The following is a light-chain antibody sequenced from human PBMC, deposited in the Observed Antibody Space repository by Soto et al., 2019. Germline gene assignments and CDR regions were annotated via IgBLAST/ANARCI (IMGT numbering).Light chain of an antibody. Sequence: EIVLTQSPGTLSLSPGERATLSCRASQSVSSSYLAWYQQKPGRAPRLLIYGASTRATGIPARFSGSGSGTEFTLTISSLQSEDFAVYYCQQYNNWPKTFGQGTKVDIK. V-gene: IGKV3-15*01. CDR2: GAS. CDR3: QQYNNWPKT. CDR1: QSVSSSY. J-gene: IGKJ1*01.